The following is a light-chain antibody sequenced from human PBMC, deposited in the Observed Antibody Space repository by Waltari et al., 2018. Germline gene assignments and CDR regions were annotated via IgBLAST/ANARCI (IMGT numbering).Light chain of an antibody. Sequence: DIQMTQSPSSLSASVGDRVTITCQASQDISEYLNWYQQKPGKAPKLLIYDASNLETGVPSRFSGSGSGTDFTFTISSLQPEDIATYYCQQYDNLLFYVMFGQGTKVEIK. CDR3: QQYDNLLFYVM. CDR2: DAS. V-gene: IGKV1-33*01. J-gene: IGKJ1*01. CDR1: QDISEY.